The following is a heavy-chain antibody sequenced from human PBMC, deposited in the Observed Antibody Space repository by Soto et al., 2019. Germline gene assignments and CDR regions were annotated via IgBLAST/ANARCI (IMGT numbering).Heavy chain of an antibody. D-gene: IGHD2-2*01. CDR1: GGSFNRHT. Sequence: QVQLVQSGAEVRKPGSSVRVSCKASGGSFNRHTISWVRQAPGQGLEWMGGIIPIFGTANHAQKFQGRVTIIADESTSTVYMELSSLRSEDTAVYYCARRPLGYCSSTSCFPAWGQGTLVTVSS. V-gene: IGHV1-69*01. CDR2: IIPIFGTA. CDR3: ARRPLGYCSSTSCFPA. J-gene: IGHJ5*02.